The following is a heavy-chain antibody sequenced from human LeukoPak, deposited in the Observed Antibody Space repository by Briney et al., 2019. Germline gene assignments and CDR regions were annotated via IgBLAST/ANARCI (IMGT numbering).Heavy chain of an antibody. J-gene: IGHJ6*02. CDR1: GFSFSNYY. Sequence: GGSLRLSCAASGFSFSNYYMSWVRQPPGKGLEWVSAISGSGGSTYYADSVKGRFTISRDNSKNTLYLQMNSLRAEDTAVYYCAKDTGGNSGDEYYYYYGMDVWGQGTTVTVSS. CDR2: ISGSGGST. V-gene: IGHV3-23*01. D-gene: IGHD4-23*01. CDR3: AKDTGGNSGDEYYYYYGMDV.